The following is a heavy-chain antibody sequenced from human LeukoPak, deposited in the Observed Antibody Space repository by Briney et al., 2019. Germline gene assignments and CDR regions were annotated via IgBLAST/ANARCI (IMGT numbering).Heavy chain of an antibody. CDR1: GGSFSGCY. CDR2: INHSGST. CDR3: ARPHSRGYSYGPFDC. Sequence: SETLSLTCAVYGGSFSGCYWSWIRQPPGKGLEWIGEINHSGSTNYNPSLKSRVTISMDTSKNQFSLRLSSVTAADTAVYYCARPHSRGYSYGPFDCWGQGTLVTVSS. V-gene: IGHV4-34*01. J-gene: IGHJ4*02. D-gene: IGHD5-18*01.